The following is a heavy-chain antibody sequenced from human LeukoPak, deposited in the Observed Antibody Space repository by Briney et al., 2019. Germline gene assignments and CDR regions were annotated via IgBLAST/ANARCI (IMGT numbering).Heavy chain of an antibody. V-gene: IGHV3-30*02. CDR3: AREGGTIEIGEFDY. CDR2: IQSDASDK. Sequence: GGSLRLSCAASGFAFTFRTSGMHWVRQAPGKGLKGVAFIQSDASDKSYTDSMRGRCTTSRDNSMKTVSLHVNSLRVEDTAVYYCAREGGTIEIGEFDYWGQGTLVTVSS. D-gene: IGHD1-7*01. CDR1: GFAFTFRTSG. J-gene: IGHJ4*02.